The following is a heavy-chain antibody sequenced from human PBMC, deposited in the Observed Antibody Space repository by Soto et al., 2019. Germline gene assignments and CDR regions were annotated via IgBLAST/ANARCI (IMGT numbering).Heavy chain of an antibody. J-gene: IGHJ4*02. CDR2: ISYDGSNK. CDR1: GFTFSSYA. CDR3: ARDEMATIHGYFDY. V-gene: IGHV3-30-3*01. Sequence: GESLKISCAASGFTFSSYAMHWVRQAPGKGLEWVAVISYDGSNKYYADSVKGRFTISRDNSKNTLYLQMNSLRAEDTAVYYCARDEMATIHGYFDYWGQGTLVTVSS. D-gene: IGHD5-12*01.